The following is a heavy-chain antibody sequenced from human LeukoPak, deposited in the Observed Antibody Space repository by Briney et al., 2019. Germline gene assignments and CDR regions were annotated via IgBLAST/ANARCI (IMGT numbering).Heavy chain of an antibody. CDR3: ARNYYYNDV. J-gene: IGHJ6*03. Sequence: GDSLKISCKASGYSFTIYSIGWVRQMPGKCLDWMAIIYPGDSDTRYSLSFQGHVTISADNSISTAYLHWSSLKASDTAMYYCARNYYYNDVWGKGTTVTVSS. CDR2: IYPGDSDT. CDR1: GYSFTIYS. V-gene: IGHV5-51*01.